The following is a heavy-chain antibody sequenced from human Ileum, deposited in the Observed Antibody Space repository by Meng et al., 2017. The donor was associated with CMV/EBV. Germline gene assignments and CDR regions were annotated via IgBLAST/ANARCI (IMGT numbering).Heavy chain of an antibody. J-gene: IGHJ3*01. CDR1: GFTFSSYS. V-gene: IGHV3-21*01. Sequence: GESLKISCAASGFTFSSYSMNWVRQAPGKGLEWVSGINKDGTFIAYADSVKGRFIVSRDNARDSLYLQMSSLRVEDTALYYCTRTPAPVTGAFDFWGQGTMVTVSS. D-gene: IGHD4-17*01. CDR2: INKDGTFI. CDR3: TRTPAPVTGAFDF.